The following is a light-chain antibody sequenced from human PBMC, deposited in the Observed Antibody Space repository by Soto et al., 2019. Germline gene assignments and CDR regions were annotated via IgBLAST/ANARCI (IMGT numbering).Light chain of an antibody. J-gene: IGLJ1*01. Sequence: QSALTQPASVSGSPGQSIAISCTGTSSDVGSYDYVSWYQQHPDKAPKLMIYEVTQRPSGVSNRFSGSKSGNTASLTIFWLQAEDEADYYCSSHTSVNTRVFGTGTKVTVL. CDR3: SSHTSVNTRV. V-gene: IGLV2-14*01. CDR2: EVT. CDR1: SSDVGSYDY.